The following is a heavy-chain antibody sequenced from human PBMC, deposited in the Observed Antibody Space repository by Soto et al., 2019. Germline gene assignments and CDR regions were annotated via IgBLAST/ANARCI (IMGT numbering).Heavy chain of an antibody. J-gene: IGHJ5*02. CDR1: GLIFTSSA. Sequence: SVKVSCKASGLIFTSSAVQWVRQGRGQGLEWIGWIVVDSGDTSYAQRFQERVTITRDRSTSTVYMELSSLRSDDTAVYYCATENWFDPWGQGTLVTVTS. V-gene: IGHV1-58*01. CDR2: IVVDSGDT. CDR3: ATENWFDP.